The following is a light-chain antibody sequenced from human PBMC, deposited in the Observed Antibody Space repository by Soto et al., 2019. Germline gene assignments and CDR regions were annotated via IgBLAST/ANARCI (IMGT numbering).Light chain of an antibody. V-gene: IGKV1-5*03. CDR1: QSISSW. CDR3: QLYNSWWT. Sequence: DIQMTQSPSTLSASVGDRVTITCRASQSISSWLAWYQQKPGKAPKLLIYKASSLESGVPSRFSGSGSGTDFTLTISSLQPDDFATYYCQLYNSWWTFGQGTKLEIK. CDR2: KAS. J-gene: IGKJ2*02.